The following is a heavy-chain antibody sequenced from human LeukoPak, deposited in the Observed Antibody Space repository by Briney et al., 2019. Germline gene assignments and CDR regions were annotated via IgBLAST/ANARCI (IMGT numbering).Heavy chain of an antibody. CDR2: SDPEDGET. Sequence: ASVKVSCKVSGATLIDLSIHWVSPAPGKGLEYVGGSDPEDGETFHAQNFQGRVTMTEDTSIDTAYMELSSLRSEDTAVYYCVAVWARLFWYFDRWGRGTLVTVSS. V-gene: IGHV1-24*01. CDR3: VAVWARLFWYFDR. CDR1: GATLIDLS. D-gene: IGHD2-15*01. J-gene: IGHJ2*01.